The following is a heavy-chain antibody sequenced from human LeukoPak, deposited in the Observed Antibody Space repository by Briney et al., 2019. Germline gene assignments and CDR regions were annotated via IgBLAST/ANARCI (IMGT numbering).Heavy chain of an antibody. CDR1: GFTFSSYS. J-gene: IGHJ6*04. CDR3: AELGITMIGGV. Sequence: GALRLSCAASGFTFSSYSMNWVRQAPGKGLEWVSYISSSGSTIYYADSVKGRFTISRDNAKNSLYLQMNSLRAEDTAVYYCAELGITMIGGVWGKGTTVTISS. CDR2: ISSSGSTI. D-gene: IGHD3-10*02. V-gene: IGHV3-48*04.